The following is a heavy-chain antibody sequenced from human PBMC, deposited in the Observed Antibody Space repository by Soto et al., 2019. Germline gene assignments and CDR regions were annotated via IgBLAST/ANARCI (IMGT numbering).Heavy chain of an antibody. J-gene: IGHJ6*02. Sequence: SETLSLTCAVSGGSISSSNWWSWVRQPPGKGLEWIGEIYHSGSTNYNPSLKSRVTISVDKSKNQFSLKLSSVTAADTAVYYCARDRGQWLDGGEDYYYYGMDVWGQGTTVTVSS. CDR1: GGSISSSNW. V-gene: IGHV4-4*02. CDR2: IYHSGST. CDR3: ARDRGQWLDGGEDYYYYGMDV. D-gene: IGHD6-19*01.